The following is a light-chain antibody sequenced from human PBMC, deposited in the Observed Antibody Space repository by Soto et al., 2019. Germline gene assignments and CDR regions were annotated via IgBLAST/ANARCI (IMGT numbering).Light chain of an antibody. CDR3: QQYINCPFT. Sequence: EIVMTQSPATLSVSPGERATLSCRASQSVSSNLAWYQQKPGQAPRLLIYGASTRATGIPATFSGSGSGTEFTLTISSQQSEDFAVYYCQQYINCPFTFGPGTKVDIK. V-gene: IGKV3-15*01. CDR2: GAS. CDR1: QSVSSN. J-gene: IGKJ3*01.